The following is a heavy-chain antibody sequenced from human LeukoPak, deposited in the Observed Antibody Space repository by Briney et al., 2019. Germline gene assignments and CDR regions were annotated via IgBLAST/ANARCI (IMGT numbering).Heavy chain of an antibody. V-gene: IGHV3-7*01. CDR2: IKQDGSEK. Sequence: PGGSLRLSCAASEFSVGSNYMTWVRQAPGKGLEWVANIKQDGSEKYYVDSMKGRFTISRDNAKNSLYLQMNSLRAEDTAVYYCARACGGEGLCYYYMDVWGKGTTVTVSS. CDR1: EFSVGSNY. J-gene: IGHJ6*03. D-gene: IGHD2-21*01. CDR3: ARACGGEGLCYYYMDV.